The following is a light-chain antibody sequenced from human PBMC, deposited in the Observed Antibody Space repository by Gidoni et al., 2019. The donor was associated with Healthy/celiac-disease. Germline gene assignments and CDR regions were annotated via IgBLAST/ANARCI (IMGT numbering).Light chain of an antibody. CDR1: QSISSY. CDR2: AAS. J-gene: IGKJ4*01. Sequence: DIQMTQSPSSLSASVGDRVTITCRASQSISSYLNLYQQKPGKAPKLLIYAASSLQSGVPSRFSGSVSGTDFTLTISSLQPEDFATYYCQQSYSTPLTFGGGTKLEIK. CDR3: QQSYSTPLT. V-gene: IGKV1-39*01.